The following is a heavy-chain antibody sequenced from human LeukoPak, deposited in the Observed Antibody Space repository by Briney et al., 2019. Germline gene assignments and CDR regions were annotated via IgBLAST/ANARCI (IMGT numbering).Heavy chain of an antibody. J-gene: IGHJ1*01. CDR2: INPNSGGT. CDR3: AREDLYYYDSSGSEYSQH. V-gene: IGHV1-2*02. Sequence: ASVKVSCKDSGYTFTGYYMHWVRQAPGQGLEWMGWINPNSGGTNYAQKFQCGVTMNRDTSIRTAYMEMRRLRYDATAVYYCAREDLYYYDSSGSEYSQHWGQGTLVTVSS. CDR1: GYTFTGYY. D-gene: IGHD3-22*01.